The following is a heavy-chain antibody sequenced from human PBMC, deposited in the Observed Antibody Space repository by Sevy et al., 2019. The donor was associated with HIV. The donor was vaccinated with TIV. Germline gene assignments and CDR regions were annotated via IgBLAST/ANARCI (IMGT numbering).Heavy chain of an antibody. CDR3: ATRSLNSGPYFDP. J-gene: IGHJ4*02. CDR1: GFTFSRYV. D-gene: IGHD1-1*01. Sequence: GGSLRLSCAASGFTFSRYVMNWVRQAPGKGLEWVPVISSEGSTTYYADSVKGRFTISRDNSKSTLYLQMNSLRAEDTAVYYCATRSLNSGPYFDPWGQGTLVTVSS. V-gene: IGHV3-23*01. CDR2: ISSEGSTT.